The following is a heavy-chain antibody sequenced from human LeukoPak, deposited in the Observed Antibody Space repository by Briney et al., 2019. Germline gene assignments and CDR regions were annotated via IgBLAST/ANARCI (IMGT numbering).Heavy chain of an antibody. CDR1: GYSFNGYY. D-gene: IGHD4-23*01. CDR2: INPNNGGT. J-gene: IGHJ4*02. V-gene: IGHV1-2*02. CDR3: ARDRSRWFDY. Sequence: ASVKVSCKASGYSFNGYYTHWVRQAPGQGLEWMGWINPNNGGTNYAQKFQGRVTMTRDTSISTAYMELSSLRSDDTAVYYCARDRSRWFDYWGQGTLVTVSS.